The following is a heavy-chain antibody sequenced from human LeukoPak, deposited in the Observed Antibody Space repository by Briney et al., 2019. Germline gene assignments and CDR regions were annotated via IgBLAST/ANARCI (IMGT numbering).Heavy chain of an antibody. D-gene: IGHD2-21*02. Sequence: GGSLRLSCAASGFTFSSYEMNWVRQAPGKGLEWVSYISSSGSTIYYADSVKGRFTISRDNAKNSLYLQMNSLRAEDTALYYCARDCGGDCFSLDAFDIWGQGTLVTVSS. J-gene: IGHJ3*02. V-gene: IGHV3-48*03. CDR1: GFTFSSYE. CDR2: ISSSGSTI. CDR3: ARDCGGDCFSLDAFDI.